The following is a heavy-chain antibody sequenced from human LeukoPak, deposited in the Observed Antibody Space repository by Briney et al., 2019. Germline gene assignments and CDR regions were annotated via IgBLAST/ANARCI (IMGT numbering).Heavy chain of an antibody. Sequence: SETLSLTCTVSGGSISSYYWSWIRQPAGKGLEWIGRIYTSGSTNYNPSLKSRVTISVDKSKNQFSLKLSPVTAADTAVYYCARVGANGSGYYFDYWGQGTLVTVSS. CDR3: ARVGANGSGYYFDY. J-gene: IGHJ4*02. V-gene: IGHV4-4*07. CDR1: GGSISSYY. CDR2: IYTSGST. D-gene: IGHD1-26*01.